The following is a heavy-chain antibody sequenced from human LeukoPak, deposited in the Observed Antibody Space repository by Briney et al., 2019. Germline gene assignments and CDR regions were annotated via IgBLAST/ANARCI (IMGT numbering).Heavy chain of an antibody. CDR3: ARSYGSGSYYLYYYYYMDV. J-gene: IGHJ6*03. D-gene: IGHD3-10*01. V-gene: IGHV1-69*05. CDR1: GGTFSNYA. CDR2: IIPLFGTA. Sequence: SVKVSCKASGGTFSNYAISWVRQAPGQGLEWMGGIIPLFGTANYAQKFQGRVTITTDESTSTAYMELSSLRPEDTAVYYCARSYGSGSYYLYYYYYMDVWGKGTTVTVSS.